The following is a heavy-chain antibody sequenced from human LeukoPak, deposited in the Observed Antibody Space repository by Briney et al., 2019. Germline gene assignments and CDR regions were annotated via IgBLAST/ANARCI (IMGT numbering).Heavy chain of an antibody. J-gene: IGHJ6*01. CDR3: ARDSDFYDYLTFYAMDV. V-gene: IGHV3-23*01. Sequence: QPGRSLRLSCAASGFTFSSYGMHWVRQAPGKGLEWVSDMRATSGITYYADSVKGRFTISRDNSNNILYLQMNSLRVDDTAVYYCARDSDFYDYLTFYAMDVWGLGTTVTVSS. D-gene: IGHD5/OR15-5a*01. CDR2: MRATSGIT. CDR1: GFTFSSYG.